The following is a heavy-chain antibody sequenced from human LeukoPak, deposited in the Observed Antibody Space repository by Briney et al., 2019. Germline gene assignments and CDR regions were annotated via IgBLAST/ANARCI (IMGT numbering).Heavy chain of an antibody. J-gene: IGHJ4*02. V-gene: IGHV4-38-2*02. CDR1: GYSISSGYY. CDR2: IFHSGTT. CDR3: ARSGTGWFEDY. Sequence: PETLSLTCTVSGYSISSGYYWGWIRQPPGKGLEWIGGIFHSGTTYYNPSLKSRVIISVDTSKNQFSLKLGSVTAADTAVYYCARSGTGWFEDYWGQGTLVTVSS. D-gene: IGHD6-19*01.